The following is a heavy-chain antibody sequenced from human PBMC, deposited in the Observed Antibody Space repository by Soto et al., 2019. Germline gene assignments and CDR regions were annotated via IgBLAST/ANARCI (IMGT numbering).Heavy chain of an antibody. CDR1: GFTFSRYA. Sequence: GGSLRLSCAASGFTFSRYAMHWVRQAPGKGLEWVAVISYDGSNKYYGDSVRGRFTISRDNSKNTLYLQMNSLRAEDTAVYYCARDGDSNSGYYYYYHMDVWGQGTTVTVSS. D-gene: IGHD4-4*01. J-gene: IGHJ6*02. V-gene: IGHV3-30-3*01. CDR3: ARDGDSNSGYYYYYHMDV. CDR2: ISYDGSNK.